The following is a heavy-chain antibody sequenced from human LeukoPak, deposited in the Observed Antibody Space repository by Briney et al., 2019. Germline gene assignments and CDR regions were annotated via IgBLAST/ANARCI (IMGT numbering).Heavy chain of an antibody. V-gene: IGHV3-23*01. CDR3: AKGRAYKWELARGHYYGMDV. CDR1: GFTFSSYA. Sequence: GGSLRLSCAASGFTFSSYAMSWVRQAPGKGLEWVSAISGSGGSTYYADSVKGRFTISRDNSKNTLYLQMNSLRAEDTAVYYCAKGRAYKWELARGHYYGMDVWGQGTTVTVSS. D-gene: IGHD1-26*01. CDR2: ISGSGGST. J-gene: IGHJ6*02.